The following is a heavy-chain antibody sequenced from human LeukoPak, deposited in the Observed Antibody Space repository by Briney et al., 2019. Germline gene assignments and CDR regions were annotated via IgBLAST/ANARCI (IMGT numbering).Heavy chain of an antibody. V-gene: IGHV1-18*01. J-gene: IGHJ5*02. CDR1: GYTFTGYG. CDR3: ARDPQTYYYDSSGSP. D-gene: IGHD3-22*01. Sequence: GASVKVSCKASGYTFTGYGISWVRQAPGQGLEWMGWISAYNGNTNYAQKFQGRVTITADKSTSTAYMELSSLRSEDTAVYYCARDPQTYYYDSSGSPWGQGTLVTVSS. CDR2: ISAYNGNT.